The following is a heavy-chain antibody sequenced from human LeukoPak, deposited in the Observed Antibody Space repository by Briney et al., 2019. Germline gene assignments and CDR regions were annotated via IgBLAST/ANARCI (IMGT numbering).Heavy chain of an antibody. CDR2: IDHRGTA. V-gene: IGHV4-34*01. CDR1: GASYNAYY. D-gene: IGHD3-3*01. CDR3: AVGITILGVAASFDS. Sequence: QPSETLSLTCAVYGASYNAYYWSWIRQPPGKGLEWLGDIDHRGTATYNPSLKSRLTISADASKNQFSLKLNSVTDADTAVYYCAVGITILGVAASFDSWGQGNLVIVSS. J-gene: IGHJ4*02.